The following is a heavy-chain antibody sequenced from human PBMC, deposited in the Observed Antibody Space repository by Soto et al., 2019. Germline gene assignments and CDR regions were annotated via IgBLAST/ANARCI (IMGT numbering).Heavy chain of an antibody. Sequence: QVQLPEAGPRLVKPSQTLSPTCTVSGGSISSGDYYWSWIRQPPGKGLEWIGYIYYSGSTYYNPSLKSRVTISVDTSKNQFTLKLSSVTAADTAVYYCARESGLYDSSGYYYRKYYFDYWGQGTLVTVSS. CDR2: IYYSGST. CDR3: ARESGLYDSSGYYYRKYYFDY. CDR1: GGSISSGDYY. J-gene: IGHJ4*02. V-gene: IGHV4-30-4*01. D-gene: IGHD3-22*01.